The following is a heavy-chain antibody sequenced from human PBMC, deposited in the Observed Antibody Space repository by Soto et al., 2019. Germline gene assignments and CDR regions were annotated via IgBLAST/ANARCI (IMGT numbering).Heavy chain of an antibody. D-gene: IGHD3-10*01. CDR3: ARQGFGPLHGLVDV. CDR1: GGSISSYY. J-gene: IGHJ6*02. Sequence: QVQLQESGPGLVKPSETLSLSCTVSGGSISSYYWSWFRQSPGKRMEWIGYVHHSWGSSYNPSLQSRVAISLDTSKGQFSLKVTSVTATDPAVYYCARQGFGPLHGLVDVWGQGTTVTVSS. CDR2: VHHSWGS. V-gene: IGHV4-59*08.